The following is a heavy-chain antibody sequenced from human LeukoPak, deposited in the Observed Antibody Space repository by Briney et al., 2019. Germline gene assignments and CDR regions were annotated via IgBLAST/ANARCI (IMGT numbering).Heavy chain of an antibody. CDR1: GFTFSSYS. Sequence: GSLRLSCAASGFTFSSYSMNWVRQAPGKGLEWIGEINHSGSTNYNPSLKSRVTISVDTSKNQFSLKLSSVTAADTAVYYCARKAVPKKTGTGTRYDYWGQGTLVTVSS. V-gene: IGHV4-34*01. J-gene: IGHJ4*02. D-gene: IGHD1-14*01. CDR2: INHSGST. CDR3: ARKAVPKKTGTGTRYDY.